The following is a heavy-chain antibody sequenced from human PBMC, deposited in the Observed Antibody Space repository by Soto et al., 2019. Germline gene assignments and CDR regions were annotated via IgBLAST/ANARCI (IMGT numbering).Heavy chain of an antibody. CDR3: ANRVYHGDFDY. D-gene: IGHD2-2*01. Sequence: EVQRLESGGGLVQPGGSLRLSCAASGFTFSSYAMSWGRQAPGKWLEWVSAISNSGGGTYYADSVKGRFTLSRDNSKNTLYLQMNSLRADDTDVYYCANRVYHGDFDYWGQGTLVTVSS. CDR2: ISNSGGGT. V-gene: IGHV3-23*01. J-gene: IGHJ4*02. CDR1: GFTFSSYA.